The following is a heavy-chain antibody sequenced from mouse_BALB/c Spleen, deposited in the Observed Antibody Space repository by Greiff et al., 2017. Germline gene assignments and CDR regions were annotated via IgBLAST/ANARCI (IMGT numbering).Heavy chain of an antibody. CDR3: ARDNGSSRAWFAY. J-gene: IGHJ3*01. CDR1: GFTFSDYY. CDR2: ICDGGSYT. V-gene: IGHV5-4*02. D-gene: IGHD1-1*01. Sequence: EVHLVESGGGLVKPGGSLKLSCAASGFTFSDYYMYWVRQTPEKRLEWVATICDGGSYTYYPDSVKGRFTISRDNAKNNLYLQMSSLKSEDTAMYYCARDNGSSRAWFAYWGQGTLVTVSA.